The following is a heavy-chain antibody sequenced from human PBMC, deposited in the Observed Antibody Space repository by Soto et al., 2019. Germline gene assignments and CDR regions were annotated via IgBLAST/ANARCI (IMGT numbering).Heavy chain of an antibody. Sequence: PGGSLRLSCAVSGFTFSNYYIHWVRQAPGKGLEWVSSIRSGRDTFYADSVKGRFSISREDATSSVSLQMKSLRGEDTAVYFCAREENAWPLAYGLDVWGQGTTVTVYS. V-gene: IGHV3-21*01. J-gene: IGHJ6*02. CDR1: GFTFSNYY. CDR3: AREENAWPLAYGLDV. D-gene: IGHD2-2*01. CDR2: IRSGRDT.